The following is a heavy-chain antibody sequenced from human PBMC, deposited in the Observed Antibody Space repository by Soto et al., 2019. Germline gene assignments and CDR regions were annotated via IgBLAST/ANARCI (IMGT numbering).Heavy chain of an antibody. J-gene: IGHJ5*02. D-gene: IGHD1-26*01. Sequence: EVVLLESGGGLEQPGGSLRLSCAASGFIFENFGMSWFRQAPGKGLEWISSISGSGFKKYYADSVKGRCTISRDNSKSTVYLELNNLSAEDTAVYHCAKNQGVELVPLATVDWFDPWGQGSVVTVSS. V-gene: IGHV3-23*01. CDR1: GFIFENFG. CDR2: ISGSGFKK. CDR3: AKNQGVELVPLATVDWFDP.